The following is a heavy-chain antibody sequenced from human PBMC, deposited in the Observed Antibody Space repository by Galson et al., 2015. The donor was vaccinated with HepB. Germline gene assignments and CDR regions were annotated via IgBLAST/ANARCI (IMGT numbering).Heavy chain of an antibody. CDR2: IIPILGAT. CDR1: GGTFSSYA. V-gene: IGHV1-69*10. CDR3: ASGDIGFIYGVQEGNNYYFDL. J-gene: IGHJ2*01. Sequence: SVKVSCKASGGTFSSYAFSWVRQAPGQGLEWMGGIIPILGATNYAQKFQDRVTITADKSTSTAYMDLSSLRSEDTAVYYCASGDIGFIYGVQEGNNYYFDLWGRGTLVTVSS. D-gene: IGHD5-12*01.